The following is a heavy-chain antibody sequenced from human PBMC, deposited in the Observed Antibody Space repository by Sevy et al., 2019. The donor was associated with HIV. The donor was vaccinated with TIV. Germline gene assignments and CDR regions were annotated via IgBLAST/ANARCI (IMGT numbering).Heavy chain of an antibody. CDR1: GGSISAYY. J-gene: IGHJ5*02. Sequence: SETLSLTCTIFGGSISAYYWSWFRQPPGRGLEYIGYIYYSGSTNYNPSLKSRVTISVDTSKNQFCLRLTSVTTADTATYYCARAPPVRSGDDSLNWFDPWGQGALVTVSS. CDR2: IYYSGST. D-gene: IGHD6-25*01. CDR3: ARAPPVRSGDDSLNWFDP. V-gene: IGHV4-59*01.